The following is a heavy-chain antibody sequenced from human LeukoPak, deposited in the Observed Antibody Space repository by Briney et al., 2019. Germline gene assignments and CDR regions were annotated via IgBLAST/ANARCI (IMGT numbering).Heavy chain of an antibody. D-gene: IGHD4-17*01. V-gene: IGHV3-64*01. Sequence: GGSLRLSCAASGFTFSSYAMHWVRQAPGKGLEYVSAISSNGGSTYYANSVEGRFTISRDNSKNTLYLQMGSLRAEDMAVYYCARVETVTYYYYGMDVWGQGTTVTVSS. J-gene: IGHJ6*02. CDR3: ARVETVTYYYYGMDV. CDR2: ISSNGGST. CDR1: GFTFSSYA.